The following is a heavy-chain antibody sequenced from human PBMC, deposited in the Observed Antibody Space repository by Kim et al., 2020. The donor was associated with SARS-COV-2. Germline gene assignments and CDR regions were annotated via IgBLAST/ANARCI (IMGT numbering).Heavy chain of an antibody. D-gene: IGHD3-10*01. J-gene: IGHJ5*02. CDR3: ASHGSAFNYFDP. CDR1: GASINTINYY. Sequence: SETLSLTCTVSGASINTINYYWGWIRQPPGKGLEWIGSIYSGGSTYYNPSLRSRVTISVDPSKNQFSLRLSSVTAADTGVYYCASHGSAFNYFDPWGQGTLVTVSS. CDR2: IYSGGST. V-gene: IGHV4-39*01.